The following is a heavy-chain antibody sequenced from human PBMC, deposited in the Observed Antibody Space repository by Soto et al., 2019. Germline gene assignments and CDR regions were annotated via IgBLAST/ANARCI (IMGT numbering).Heavy chain of an antibody. J-gene: IGHJ4*02. Sequence: SETLSLTCTVSGGSISSGGYYWSWIRQHPGKGLEWIGYIYYSGSTYYNQSLKSRVTISVDTSKNQFSLKLSSVTAADTAVYYCARAGDYYDSSGYRSFLDYWGQGTLVTVSS. V-gene: IGHV4-31*03. CDR3: ARAGDYYDSSGYRSFLDY. CDR2: IYYSGST. CDR1: GGSISSGGYY. D-gene: IGHD3-22*01.